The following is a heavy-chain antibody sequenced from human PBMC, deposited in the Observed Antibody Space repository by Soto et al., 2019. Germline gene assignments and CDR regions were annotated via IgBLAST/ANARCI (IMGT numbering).Heavy chain of an antibody. CDR2: INGDGSST. J-gene: IGHJ3*02. D-gene: IGHD3-3*01. Sequence: GPSLRLSSAGSGFTFSSYWTNWVRQAPGKGLVWVSRINGDGSSTTYAGSVKDRFTISRDNAKNTLYLQMNSLRAEDTAVYYCARTSAGVFGSIWGHGTLVTVSS. CDR1: GFTFSSYW. CDR3: ARTSAGVFGSI. V-gene: IGHV3-74*01.